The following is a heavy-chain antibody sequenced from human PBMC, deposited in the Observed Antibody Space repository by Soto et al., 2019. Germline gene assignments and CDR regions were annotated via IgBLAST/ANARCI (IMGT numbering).Heavy chain of an antibody. CDR1: GGSITSSSYY. Sequence: SETLSLTCTVSGGSITSSSYYWGWIRQPPGKGLEWIGSIFYSGSTYYNPSLKSRVTISVDTSKNQFSLKLSSVTAADTAVYYCATQEVGGSYVYTFDPWGQGTLVTVSS. D-gene: IGHD1-26*01. V-gene: IGHV4-39*01. CDR3: ATQEVGGSYVYTFDP. CDR2: IFYSGST. J-gene: IGHJ5*02.